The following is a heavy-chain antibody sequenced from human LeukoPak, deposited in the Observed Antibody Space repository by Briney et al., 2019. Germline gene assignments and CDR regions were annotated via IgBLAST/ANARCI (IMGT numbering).Heavy chain of an antibody. D-gene: IGHD2-21*02. V-gene: IGHV3-23*01. Sequence: SGGSLRLSCAASGFTFSSYAMSWVRQAPGKGLEWVSTISASGGSTYYADSVKGRFTISRDNSKSTLYLQMNSLRAEDTAVYYCAKEDCGVDCSTFDYWGQGTLVTVSS. CDR2: ISASGGST. J-gene: IGHJ4*02. CDR3: AKEDCGVDCSTFDY. CDR1: GFTFSSYA.